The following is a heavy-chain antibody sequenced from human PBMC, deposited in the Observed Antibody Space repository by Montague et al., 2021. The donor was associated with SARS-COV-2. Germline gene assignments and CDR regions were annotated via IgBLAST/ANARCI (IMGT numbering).Heavy chain of an antibody. CDR2: ISSSSSYI. CDR1: GFTFSSYS. D-gene: IGHD6-19*01. Sequence: SLRLSCAASGFTFSSYSMNWVRQAPGKGLEWVSSISSSSSYIYYADSVRGRFTISRDNAKNSLYLQMNSLRAEDTAVYYCARDRYSSGWYDYWGQGTLVTGSS. J-gene: IGHJ4*02. V-gene: IGHV3-21*01. CDR3: ARDRYSSGWYDY.